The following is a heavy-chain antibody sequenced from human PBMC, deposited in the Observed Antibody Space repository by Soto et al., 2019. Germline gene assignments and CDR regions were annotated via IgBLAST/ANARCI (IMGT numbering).Heavy chain of an antibody. CDR1: GYGFTSYW. CDR3: ARAQKDIVVVPAAIRPSYYYYYMDV. CDR2: IYPGDSDT. D-gene: IGHD2-2*01. J-gene: IGHJ6*03. Sequence: PGESLKISCKGSGYGFTSYWIGWVRQMPGKGLEWMGIIYPGDSDTRYSPSFQGQVTISADKSISTAYLQWSSLKASDTAMYYCARAQKDIVVVPAAIRPSYYYYYMDVWGKGTTVTVSS. V-gene: IGHV5-51*01.